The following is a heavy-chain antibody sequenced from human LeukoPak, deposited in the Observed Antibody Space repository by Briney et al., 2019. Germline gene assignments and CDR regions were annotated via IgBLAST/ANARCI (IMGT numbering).Heavy chain of an antibody. CDR3: AKMKSEYSSGWADY. CDR2: ISYDGSNK. D-gene: IGHD6-19*01. V-gene: IGHV3-30*18. CDR1: GFTFSSYG. J-gene: IGHJ4*02. Sequence: PGGSLRLSCAASGFTFSSYGMHWVRQAPGKGLEWVAVISYDGSNKYYADSVKGRFTISRDNSKYTLYLQMNSLRAEDTAVYYCAKMKSEYSSGWADYWGQGILVTVSS.